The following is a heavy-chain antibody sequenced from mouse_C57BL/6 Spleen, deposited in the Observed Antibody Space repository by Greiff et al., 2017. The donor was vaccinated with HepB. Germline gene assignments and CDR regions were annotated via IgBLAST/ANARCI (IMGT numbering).Heavy chain of an antibody. V-gene: IGHV1-82*01. CDR1: GYAFSSSW. J-gene: IGHJ2*01. Sequence: VQLQQSGPELVKPGASVKISCKASGYAFSSSWMNWVKQRPGKGLEWIGRIYPGDGDTNYNGKFKGKATLTADKSSSTAYMQLSSLTSEDSAVYFCARLWYYGSREYYFDYWGQGTTLTVSS. D-gene: IGHD1-1*01. CDR2: IYPGDGDT. CDR3: ARLWYYGSREYYFDY.